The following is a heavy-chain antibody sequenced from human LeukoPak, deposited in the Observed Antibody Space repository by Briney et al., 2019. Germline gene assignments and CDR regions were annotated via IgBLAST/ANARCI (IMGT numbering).Heavy chain of an antibody. D-gene: IGHD3-22*01. CDR1: GGSISSYY. V-gene: IGHV4-4*07. CDR2: IYTSGST. J-gene: IGHJ4*02. CDR3: ANGHGAWDYYDSSGYGY. Sequence: SETLSLTCTVSGGSISSYYWSWIRQPAGKGLEWIGRIYTSGSTNYNPSLKSRVTMSVDTSKNQFSLKLSSVTAADTAVYYCANGHGAWDYYDSSGYGYWGQGTLVTVSS.